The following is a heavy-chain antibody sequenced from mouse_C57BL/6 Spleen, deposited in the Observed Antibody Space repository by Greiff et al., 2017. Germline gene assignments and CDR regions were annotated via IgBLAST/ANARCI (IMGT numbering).Heavy chain of an antibody. CDR1: GYAFSSSW. CDR3: ARSLGWDGDY. CDR2: IYPGDGDT. D-gene: IGHD4-1*01. Sequence: VKVVESGPELVKPGASVKISCKASGYAFSSSWMNWVKQRPGKGLEWIGRIYPGDGDTNYNGKFKGKATLTADKSSSTAYMQLSSLTSEDSAVYFCARSLGWDGDYWGQGTTLTVSS. J-gene: IGHJ2*01. V-gene: IGHV1-82*01.